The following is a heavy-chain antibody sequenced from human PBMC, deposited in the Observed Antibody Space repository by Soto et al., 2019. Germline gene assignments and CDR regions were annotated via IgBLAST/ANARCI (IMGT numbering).Heavy chain of an antibody. Sequence: QVQLQESGPGLVKPSGTLSLTCAVSGGSISSSNWWSWVRQPPGKGLEWIGEIYHSGSTNYNPSLKSRVTISVDKSKNQFSLKLSSVTAADTAVYYCARDGGAYCSGGSCYSRPYYFDYWGQGTLVTVSS. D-gene: IGHD2-15*01. J-gene: IGHJ4*02. V-gene: IGHV4-4*02. CDR3: ARDGGAYCSGGSCYSRPYYFDY. CDR1: GGSISSSNW. CDR2: IYHSGST.